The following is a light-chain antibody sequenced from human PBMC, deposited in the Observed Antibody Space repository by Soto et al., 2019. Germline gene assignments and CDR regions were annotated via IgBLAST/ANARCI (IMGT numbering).Light chain of an antibody. CDR3: QQYDTYWT. CDR2: KAS. J-gene: IGKJ1*01. CDR1: QSISNW. V-gene: IGKV1-5*03. Sequence: DIHMTQSPSTLSSSAVARVIITFRASQSISNWLAWYQQKPGKAPNLLIYKASSLKSGVPSRCSGSGSGTEFTLTISSLQPDDFATYYCQQYDTYWTFGQGTKVDIK.